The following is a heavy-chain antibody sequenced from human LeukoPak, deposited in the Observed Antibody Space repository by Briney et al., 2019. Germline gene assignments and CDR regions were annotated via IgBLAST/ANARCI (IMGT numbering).Heavy chain of an antibody. Sequence: GGSLRLSCAASGFTFSSYSMNWVRQAPGKGLEWVSYISSSSSTIYYADSVKGRFNISRDNAKNSLYLQMNSLRAEDTAVYYCARDSGSSWYGDAFDIWGQGTMVTVSS. CDR2: ISSSSSTI. J-gene: IGHJ3*02. CDR3: ARDSGSSWYGDAFDI. V-gene: IGHV3-48*01. CDR1: GFTFSSYS. D-gene: IGHD6-13*01.